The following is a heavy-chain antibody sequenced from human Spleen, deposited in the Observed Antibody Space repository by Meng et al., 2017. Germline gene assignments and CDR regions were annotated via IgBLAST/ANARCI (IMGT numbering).Heavy chain of an antibody. V-gene: IGHV3-15*01. CDR1: GIILSNAW. D-gene: IGHD2-21*01. CDR3: TSVWWQTGGGY. Sequence: GESLKISCAASGIILSNAWMSWVCQAPGQGLEWVGRIKSTTDGGTTDYAAPVKGRFTISRDDSGNTLYPQLNNLKTEDTAVYYSTSVWWQTGGGYWGPGTLVTVSS. J-gene: IGHJ4*01. CDR2: IKSTTDGGTT.